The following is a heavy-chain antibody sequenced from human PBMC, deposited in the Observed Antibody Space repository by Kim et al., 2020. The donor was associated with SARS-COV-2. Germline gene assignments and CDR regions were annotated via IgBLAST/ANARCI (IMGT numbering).Heavy chain of an antibody. D-gene: IGHD5-12*01. J-gene: IGHJ4*02. Sequence: TYYNPHLKSRVTISVDTSKNQCSLKLSSVTAADTAVYYCARARPNYYFDYWGQGTLVTVSS. CDR3: ARARPNYYFDY. V-gene: IGHV4-39*01. CDR2: T.